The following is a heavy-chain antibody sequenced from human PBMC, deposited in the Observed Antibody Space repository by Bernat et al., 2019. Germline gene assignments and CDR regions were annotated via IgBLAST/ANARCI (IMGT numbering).Heavy chain of an antibody. V-gene: IGHV5-51*01. Sequence: EVQLVQSGAAVKKPGESLKISCKGSGYSFTSYWIGWVRQIPGKGLEWMGIIYPGDSDTRYSPSFQGQVTISPDKSISTAYLQWTSLKASDTAMYYCARQVVVAATQYYYYMDVWGKGTTVTVSS. CDR2: IYPGDSDT. J-gene: IGHJ6*03. CDR3: ARQVVVAATQYYYYMDV. CDR1: GYSFTSYW. D-gene: IGHD2-15*01.